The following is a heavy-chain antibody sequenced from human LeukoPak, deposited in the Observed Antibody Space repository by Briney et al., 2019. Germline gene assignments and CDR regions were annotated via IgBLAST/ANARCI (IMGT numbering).Heavy chain of an antibody. CDR1: GGTFSSYA. Sequence: SVKVSCKASGGTFSSYAISRVRQAPGQGLEWMGGIIPIFGTANYAQKFQGRVTITADESTSTAYMELSSLRSEDTAVYYCAVDAYLGGHLGNWFDPWGQGTLVTVSS. J-gene: IGHJ5*02. D-gene: IGHD2-21*01. CDR2: IIPIFGTA. CDR3: AVDAYLGGHLGNWFDP. V-gene: IGHV1-69*01.